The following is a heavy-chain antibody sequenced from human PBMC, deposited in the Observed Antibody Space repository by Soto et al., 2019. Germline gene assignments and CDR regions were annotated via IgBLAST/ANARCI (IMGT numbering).Heavy chain of an antibody. V-gene: IGHV1-69*02. D-gene: IGHD1-26*01. CDR2: IIPILGIA. CDR3: ASDLGGNWFDP. J-gene: IGHJ5*02. CDR1: GGTFSSYT. Sequence: QVQLVQSGAEVKKPGSSVKVSCKASGGTFSSYTISWVRQAPGQGLEWMGRIIPILGIANYAQKFQGRVTITADKSTRPAYMELSSLRSEDTAVYYCASDLGGNWFDPWGQGTLVTVSS.